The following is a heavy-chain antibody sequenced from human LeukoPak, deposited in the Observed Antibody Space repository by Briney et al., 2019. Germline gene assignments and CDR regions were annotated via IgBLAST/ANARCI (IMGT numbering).Heavy chain of an antibody. CDR2: IDPSDSYT. CDR1: GYIFTTYW. Sequence: GASLQISCKCSGYIFTTYWISWVRQLPGKGLEWMGRIDPSDSYTNYSPSFQGHVTISADTSISTAYLKWSSLKASDTAMYYCAKWGAGGDFDVWGQGTMVTVSS. J-gene: IGHJ3*01. D-gene: IGHD3-16*01. CDR3: AKWGAGGDFDV. V-gene: IGHV5-10-1*01.